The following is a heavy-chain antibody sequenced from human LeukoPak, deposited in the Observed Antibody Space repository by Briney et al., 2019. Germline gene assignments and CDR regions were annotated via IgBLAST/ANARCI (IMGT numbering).Heavy chain of an antibody. J-gene: IGHJ3*02. CDR3: ARGQTYYYDSSGYYAYAFDI. Sequence: PSETLSLTCAVYGGSFSGYYWSWIRQPPGKGLEWIGEINHSGSTNYNPSLKSRVIISVDTSKNQFSLKLSSVTAADTAVYYCARGQTYYYDSSGYYAYAFDIWGQGTMVTVSS. CDR2: INHSGST. D-gene: IGHD3-22*01. CDR1: GGSFSGYY. V-gene: IGHV4-34*01.